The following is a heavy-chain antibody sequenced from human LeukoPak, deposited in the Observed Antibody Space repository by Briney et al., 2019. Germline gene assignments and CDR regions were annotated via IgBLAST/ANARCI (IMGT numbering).Heavy chain of an antibody. CDR1: GFSLSTSGVG. CDR2: IYWNDDM. J-gene: IGHJ5*02. Sequence: SGPTLVKPTQTLTLTCTFSGFSLSTSGVGVGWIRQPPGKALEWLALIYWNDDMRYSPSLQSRLTITKDTSKNQVVLTMTYMDPVDTATYYCAHQGSTLGYCSSTSCLNWFDPWGQGTLVTVSS. CDR3: AHQGSTLGYCSSTSCLNWFDP. D-gene: IGHD2-2*01. V-gene: IGHV2-5*01.